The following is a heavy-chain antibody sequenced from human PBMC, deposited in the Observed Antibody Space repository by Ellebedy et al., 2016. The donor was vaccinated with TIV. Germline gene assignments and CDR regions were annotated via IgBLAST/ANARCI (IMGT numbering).Heavy chain of an antibody. CDR3: ARDTGGRTGGFDY. CDR1: GFTFSTYW. V-gene: IGHV3-30-3*01. CDR2: ISYDGSDI. D-gene: IGHD7-27*01. J-gene: IGHJ4*02. Sequence: GGSLRLSXAASGFTFSTYWMSWVRQAPGKGLEWVAVISYDGSDIFYADSVKGRFTISRDNSKNMLYLQMSRLRAEDTAVYHCARDTGGRTGGFDYWGQGTLVTVSS.